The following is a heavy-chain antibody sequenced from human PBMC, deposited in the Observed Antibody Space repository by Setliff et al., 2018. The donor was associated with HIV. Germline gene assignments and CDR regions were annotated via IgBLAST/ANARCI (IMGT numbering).Heavy chain of an antibody. Sequence: SETLSLTCNVSGGSISSSNYYWAWIRQPPGKGLEWIGSFHYSGSTSHSPSLRSRVIMSMDTSKNQFSLKLSSVTAADTAVYYCARGKGSGWYLRFDYWGQGTLVTVSS. J-gene: IGHJ4*02. CDR2: FHYSGST. CDR3: ARGKGSGWYLRFDY. D-gene: IGHD6-19*01. V-gene: IGHV4-39*07. CDR1: GGSISSSNYY.